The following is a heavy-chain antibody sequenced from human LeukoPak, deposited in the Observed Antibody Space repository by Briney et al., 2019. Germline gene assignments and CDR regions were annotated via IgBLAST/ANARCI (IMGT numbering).Heavy chain of an antibody. CDR1: GFTFSSYG. V-gene: IGHV3-53*01. J-gene: IGHJ4*02. CDR3: ARGGGDPLDY. CDR2: IYNGGST. D-gene: IGHD3-16*01. Sequence: GGTLRLSCAASGFTFSSYGMSWVRQAPGKGLEWVSVIYNGGSTDYADPVKGRFIISRDNSKNTVYLQMNRVRADDTAVYYCARGGGDPLDYWGQGTLVTVSS.